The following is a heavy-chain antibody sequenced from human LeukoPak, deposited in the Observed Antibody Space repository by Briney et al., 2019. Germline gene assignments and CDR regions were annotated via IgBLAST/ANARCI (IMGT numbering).Heavy chain of an antibody. J-gene: IGHJ5*02. V-gene: IGHV3-48*03. Sequence: GGSLRLSCAASGFTFCSYEMNWVRQAPGKGLEWVSYISSSGSTIYYADSVKGRFTISRDNSKNTLYLQMNSLRAEDTAVYYCAKSGDYYGSGSYYNGNWFDPWGQGTLVTVSS. D-gene: IGHD3-10*01. CDR3: AKSGDYYGSGSYYNGNWFDP. CDR1: GFTFCSYE. CDR2: ISSSGSTI.